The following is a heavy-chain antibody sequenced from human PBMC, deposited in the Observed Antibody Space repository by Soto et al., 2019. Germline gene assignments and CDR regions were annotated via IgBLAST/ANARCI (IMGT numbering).Heavy chain of an antibody. CDR2: VFPSGIT. CDR3: TKDEAGSPFRY. V-gene: IGHV4-4*02. D-gene: IGHD3-10*01. Sequence: VQLRESGPGQVKTSGTLSLTCAVSGVSMKATNWWSWVRQPPAKGLEWIGEVFPSGITRYNPSLKSRATVSVDTSKNQFFLNLASVTAADTAVYYCTKDEAGSPFRYWGQGALVTVSS. CDR1: GVSMKATNW. J-gene: IGHJ4*02.